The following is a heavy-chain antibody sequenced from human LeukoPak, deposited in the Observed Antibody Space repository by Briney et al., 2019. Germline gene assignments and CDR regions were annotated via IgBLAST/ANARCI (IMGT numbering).Heavy chain of an antibody. CDR2: IKQDGSEK. J-gene: IGHJ4*02. D-gene: IGHD1-26*01. CDR3: AARSSGNPYF. V-gene: IGHV3-7*03. CDR1: GLTLSNYW. Sequence: GGSLRLSCTASGLTLSNYWMIWVRQAPGKGLQWVAKIKQDGSEKYYVDSVKGRFTISRDSAENSLYLQMNSLRVEDTAVYYCAARSSGNPYFWGQGTLVTVSS.